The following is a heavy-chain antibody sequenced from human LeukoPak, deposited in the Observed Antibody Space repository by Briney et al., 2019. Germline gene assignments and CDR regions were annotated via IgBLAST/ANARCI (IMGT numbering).Heavy chain of an antibody. V-gene: IGHV3-48*04. CDR1: GFTFGSFG. J-gene: IGHJ5*02. Sequence: GGSLRLSCAASGFTFGSFGMNWVRQAPGRGLEWVSYISSSGNAIYYADSVKGRFTISRDNAKNSLYLQMNSLRAEDTAVYYCASGLRWYDNWFDPWGQGTLVTVSS. D-gene: IGHD4-23*01. CDR2: ISSSGNAI. CDR3: ASGLRWYDNWFDP.